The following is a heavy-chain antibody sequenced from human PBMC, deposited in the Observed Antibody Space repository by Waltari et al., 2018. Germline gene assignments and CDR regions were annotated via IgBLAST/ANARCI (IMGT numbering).Heavy chain of an antibody. Sequence: EVQLVESGGGLVQPGGSLRLSCAASGFTFSTYWMTWVRQTPGKGLEGVANKNPDGSEKNYVDSVKGRFTISRDNAKNSLYLQMNSLRAEDTSVYYCARDLNWETYWGRGALVTVSS. V-gene: IGHV3-7*01. J-gene: IGHJ4*02. CDR1: GFTFSTYW. CDR3: ARDLNWETY. D-gene: IGHD7-27*01. CDR2: KNPDGSEK.